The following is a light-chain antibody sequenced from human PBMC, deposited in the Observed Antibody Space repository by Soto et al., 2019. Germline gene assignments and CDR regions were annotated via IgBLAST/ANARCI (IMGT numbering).Light chain of an antibody. V-gene: IGLV2-8*01. Sequence: QSVLTQPPSASGSPGQSVTISCTGTSSDVGSYNYVSWYQQHPGKAPKLMIYEVSKRPSGVPDRFSGSKSGTSASLALSGLQSDDEADYYCATWDQSLNGVVFGGGTKLTVL. CDR1: SSDVGSYNY. CDR2: EVS. CDR3: ATWDQSLNGVV. J-gene: IGLJ2*01.